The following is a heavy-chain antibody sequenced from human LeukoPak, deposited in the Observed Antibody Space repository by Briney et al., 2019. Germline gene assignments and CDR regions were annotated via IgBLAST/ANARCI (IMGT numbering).Heavy chain of an antibody. V-gene: IGHV1-18*04. Sequence: GASVKVSCKASGYTFTSYGISWVRQAPGQGLEWMGWISAYNGNTNYAQKLLGRVTMTTDTSTSTAYMELRSLRSDDTAVYYCAINKFLTGYYNPPGYWGQGTLVTVSS. CDR3: AINKFLTGYYNPPGY. CDR1: GYTFTSYG. J-gene: IGHJ4*02. CDR2: ISAYNGNT. D-gene: IGHD3-9*01.